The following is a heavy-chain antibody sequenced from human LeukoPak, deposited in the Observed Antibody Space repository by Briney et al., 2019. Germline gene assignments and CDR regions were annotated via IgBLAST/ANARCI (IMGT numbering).Heavy chain of an antibody. J-gene: IGHJ4*02. V-gene: IGHV3-30*02. CDR3: ARLGLVAPRPNNFDH. CDR2: IRYDGDNK. CDR1: GFTFSSHG. Sequence: PGGSLRLSCAASGFTFSSHGMHWVRRAPGKGLEWVAFIRYDGDNKDYADSVKGRFTISRDNSKNTLYLQMNSLRTEDTVVYYCARLGLVAPRPNNFDHWGQGTLVTVSS. D-gene: IGHD6-6*01.